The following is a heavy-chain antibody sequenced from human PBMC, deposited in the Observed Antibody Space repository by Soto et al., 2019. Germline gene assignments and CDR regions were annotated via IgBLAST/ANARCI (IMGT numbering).Heavy chain of an antibody. D-gene: IGHD1-26*01. CDR3: ARGERKWEGGVFDF. V-gene: IGHV1-18*04. Sequence: GASVKVSCKASNYTFTSYGISWVRQAPGQGLEWMGWISVYYGNTNYAQKFQDRVTMTTDTSTSTAYLELRSLTSDDTAVYYCARGERKWEGGVFDFWGQGTLVTVSS. J-gene: IGHJ5*01. CDR2: ISVYYGNT. CDR1: NYTFTSYG.